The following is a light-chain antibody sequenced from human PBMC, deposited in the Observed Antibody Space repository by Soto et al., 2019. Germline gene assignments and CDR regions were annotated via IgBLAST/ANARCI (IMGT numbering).Light chain of an antibody. Sequence: DIQMTQSPSSLSSSVGDRVTLTCRASQGVSNYLAWYQQKPGKVPKLLIYDASNLTSGIPSRFSGSGFGTDFTLTISSLEPEDVATYYCQKYNSAPRTFGQGTKVEIK. CDR3: QKYNSAPRT. J-gene: IGKJ1*01. CDR1: QGVSNY. V-gene: IGKV1-27*01. CDR2: DAS.